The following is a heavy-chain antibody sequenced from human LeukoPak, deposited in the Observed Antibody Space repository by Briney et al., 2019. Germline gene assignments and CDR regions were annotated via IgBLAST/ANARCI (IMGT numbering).Heavy chain of an antibody. CDR2: ISGSGGST. CDR1: GFTFSSYG. V-gene: IGHV3-23*01. J-gene: IGHJ4*02. CDR3: ASFPGGARPFDY. D-gene: IGHD6-6*01. Sequence: GGSLRLSCAASGFTFSSYGMSWVRQAPGKGLEWVSAISGSGGSTYYADSVKGRFTISRDNSKNTLYLQMNSLRAEDTAVYYCASFPGGARPFDYWGQGTLVTVSS.